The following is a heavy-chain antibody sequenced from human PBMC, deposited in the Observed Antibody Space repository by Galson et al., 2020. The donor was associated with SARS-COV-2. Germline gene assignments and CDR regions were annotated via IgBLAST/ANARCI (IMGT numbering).Heavy chain of an antibody. Sequence: AGSLTLSCAASGFTFSSYWMHWVRQAPPKGLVWVSRINSDGSSRSYADSVKGRFTISRDNAKNTLTLQMDSLRAADTARYYCAKEYYYDRSGPLDAFDIWGQGTMVAVSS. CDR3: AKEYYYDRSGPLDAFDI. J-gene: IGHJ3*02. V-gene: IGHV3-74*01. CDR1: GFTFSSYW. D-gene: IGHD3-22*01. CDR2: INSDGSSR.